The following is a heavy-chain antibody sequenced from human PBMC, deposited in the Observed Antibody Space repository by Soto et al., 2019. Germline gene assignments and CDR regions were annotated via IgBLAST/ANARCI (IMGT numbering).Heavy chain of an antibody. V-gene: IGHV3-15*01. D-gene: IGHD6-19*01. CDR1: GFTFSNAW. J-gene: IGHJ3*02. Sequence: EVQLVESGGGLVKPGGSLRLSCAASGFTFSNAWMSWVRQAPGKGLEWVGRIKSKTDGGTTDYAAPVKGRFTISRDGSKNTLYLQMNSLKTEDTAVYYCTTDSSGWSDAFDIWGQGTMVTVSS. CDR3: TTDSSGWSDAFDI. CDR2: IKSKTDGGTT.